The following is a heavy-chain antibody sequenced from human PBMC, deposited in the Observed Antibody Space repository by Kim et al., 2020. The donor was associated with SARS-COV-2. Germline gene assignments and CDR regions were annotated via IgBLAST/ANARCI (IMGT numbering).Heavy chain of an antibody. D-gene: IGHD1-26*01. CDR2: INEDGREN. CDR3: VRGRGWVDY. Sequence: GGSLRLSCAASGFTFGNYWMTWVRQAPGKGLERVANINEDGRENYYVDSVKGRFIISRDNAKNSLYLQMNSLRVEDTALYYCVRGRGWVDYWGQGTQVTV. V-gene: IGHV3-7*03. J-gene: IGHJ4*02. CDR1: GFTFGNYW.